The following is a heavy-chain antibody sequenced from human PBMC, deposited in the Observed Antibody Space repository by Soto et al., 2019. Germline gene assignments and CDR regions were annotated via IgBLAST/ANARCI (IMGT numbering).Heavy chain of an antibody. J-gene: IGHJ4*03. D-gene: IGHD3-10*01. CDR2: IYYSGST. V-gene: IGHV4-30-4*01. Sequence: TSETLSLTCTVSGGSISSGDYYWSWIRQPPGKGLEWIGYIYYSGSTYYNPSLKSRVTISVDTSKNQFSLKLSSVTAADTAVYYCAREDMVRGVPYFDYWGQGTTVTVSS. CDR1: GGSISSGDYY. CDR3: AREDMVRGVPYFDY.